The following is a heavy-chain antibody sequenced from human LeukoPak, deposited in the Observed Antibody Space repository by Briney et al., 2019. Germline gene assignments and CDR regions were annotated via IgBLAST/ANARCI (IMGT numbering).Heavy chain of an antibody. CDR3: ARMGDQRHCSSTSRVCPDAFDI. D-gene: IGHD2-2*01. CDR1: GGTFSGYA. V-gene: IGHV1-69*13. Sequence: SVKVSCTASGGTFSGYAISWVRQAPGQGLGWMGVFIPFSGATDSAQRFQGRVTTTADDSTSTAYMELSSLTSGDTAVYYCARMGDQRHCSSTSRVCPDAFDIWGQGTMVTVSS. CDR2: FIPFSGAT. J-gene: IGHJ3*02.